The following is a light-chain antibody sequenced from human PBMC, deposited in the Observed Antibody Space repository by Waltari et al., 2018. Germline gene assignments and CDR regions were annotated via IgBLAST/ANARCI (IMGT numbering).Light chain of an antibody. CDR1: SSNIGNYL. CDR3: ATWDNSLTAVV. V-gene: IGLV1-51*01. CDR2: DNY. J-gene: IGLJ2*01. Sequence: QSVLTQPPSVSAAPGQKVTISCSGSSSNIGNYLVFWYHQLPGATPKLLIYDNYKRPSGIPDRFSASKSGTSATLDITGLQIGDEADYYCATWDNSLTAVVFGRGTKLTVL.